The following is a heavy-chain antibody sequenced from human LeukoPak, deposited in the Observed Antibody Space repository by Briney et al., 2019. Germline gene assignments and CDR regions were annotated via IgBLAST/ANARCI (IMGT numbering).Heavy chain of an antibody. D-gene: IGHD3-22*01. CDR3: ARAFYYDSSGYYELFDY. CDR2: IYPGDSDT. V-gene: IGHV5-51*01. CDR1: GYSFTNYW. Sequence: GESLKISCKGSGYSFTNYWIGWVRQMPGKGLEWMGIIYPGDSDTRYSPSFQGQVTISADKSISTAYLQWSSLKASDTAMYYCARAFYYDSSGYYELFDYWGQGTLVTVSS. J-gene: IGHJ4*02.